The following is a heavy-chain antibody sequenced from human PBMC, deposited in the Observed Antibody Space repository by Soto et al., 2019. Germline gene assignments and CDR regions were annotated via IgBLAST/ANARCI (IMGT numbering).Heavy chain of an antibody. D-gene: IGHD3-22*01. J-gene: IGHJ4*02. V-gene: IGHV3-53*01. CDR2: IYSGGST. CDR1: GFTVSSNY. Sequence: GGSLRLSCAASGFTVSSNYMSWVRQAPGKGLEWVSVIYSGGSTYYADSVKGRFTISRDNSKNTLYLQMNSLRAEDTAVYYCARGALYYYDSSGYYFSHLYFDYWGQGTLVTVSS. CDR3: ARGALYYYDSSGYYFSHLYFDY.